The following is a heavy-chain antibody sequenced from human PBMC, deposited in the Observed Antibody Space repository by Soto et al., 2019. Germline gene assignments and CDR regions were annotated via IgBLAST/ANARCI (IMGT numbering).Heavy chain of an antibody. Sequence: SETLSLTCTVSGGSISSYYWSWIRQPPGKGLEWIGYIYYSGSTNYNPSLKSRVTISVDTSKNQFSLKLSSVTAADTAVYYCARVDGLPPLRIYFDYWGQGTLVTVSS. CDR1: GGSISSYY. D-gene: IGHD2-2*03. CDR3: ARVDGLPPLRIYFDY. CDR2: IYYSGST. V-gene: IGHV4-59*01. J-gene: IGHJ4*02.